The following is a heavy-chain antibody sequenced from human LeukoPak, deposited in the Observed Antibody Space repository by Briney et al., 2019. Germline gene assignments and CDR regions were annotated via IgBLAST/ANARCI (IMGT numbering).Heavy chain of an antibody. CDR3: ARDYCSGGRCYSVDY. J-gene: IGHJ4*02. D-gene: IGHD2-15*01. V-gene: IGHV3-48*04. CDR2: ITSSSSSI. Sequence: GGSLRLSCVASGFTFSSCSLNWVRQAPGKGLEWVSYITSSSSSIYYADSVKGRFTISRDNAKNSLYLQMNSLRAEGTAMYYCARDYCSGGRCYSVDYWGQGTLVTVSS. CDR1: GFTFSSCS.